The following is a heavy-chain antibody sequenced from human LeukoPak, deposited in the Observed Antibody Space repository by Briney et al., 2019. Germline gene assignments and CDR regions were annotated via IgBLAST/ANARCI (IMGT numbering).Heavy chain of an antibody. D-gene: IGHD6-13*01. CDR3: ARVGVEWYSSSWPFDY. Sequence: ASVKVSCKASGYTFTSYGISWVRQAPGQGLEWMGWISAYNGNTNYAQKLQGRVTMTTDTSTSTAYMELRSLRSDDTAVYYCARVGVEWYSSSWPFDYWGQGTLVTVSS. V-gene: IGHV1-18*01. J-gene: IGHJ4*02. CDR2: ISAYNGNT. CDR1: GYTFTSYG.